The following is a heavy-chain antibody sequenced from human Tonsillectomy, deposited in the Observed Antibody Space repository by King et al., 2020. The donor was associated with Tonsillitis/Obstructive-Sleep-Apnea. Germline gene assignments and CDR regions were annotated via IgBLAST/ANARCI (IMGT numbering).Heavy chain of an antibody. J-gene: IGHJ5*02. D-gene: IGHD3-22*01. Sequence: QLVQSGAEVKKPGASVKVSCKASGYTFTTYFMHWVRQAPGQGLERMGIVNPSGGSTIYAQKFQGRVTMTRDTSTSTVYMELSSLRSEDTAVYYCARGAPDNSDDYGSWFDPWGQGTLVTVSS. CDR1: GYTFTTYF. CDR2: VNPSGGST. CDR3: ARGAPDNSDDYGSWFDP. V-gene: IGHV1-46*01.